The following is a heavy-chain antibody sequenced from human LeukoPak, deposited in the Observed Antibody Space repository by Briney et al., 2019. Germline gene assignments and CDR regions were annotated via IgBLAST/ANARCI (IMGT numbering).Heavy chain of an antibody. CDR3: AREGVATSRIDY. CDR1: GFTFSSYG. D-gene: IGHD5-12*01. J-gene: IGHJ4*02. CDR2: ISYDGSNK. V-gene: IGHV3-30*03. Sequence: GGSLRLSCAASGFTFSSYGMHWVRQAPGKGLEWVAVISYDGSNKYYADSVKGRFTISRDNSKNTLYLQMNSLRSEDTAVYYCAREGVATSRIDYWGQGTLVTVSS.